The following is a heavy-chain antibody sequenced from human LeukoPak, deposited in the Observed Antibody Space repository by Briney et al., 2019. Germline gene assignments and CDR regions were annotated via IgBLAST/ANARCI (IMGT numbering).Heavy chain of an antibody. Sequence: PGGSLRLSCAASGFTFSSYGMHWVRQAPGKGLEWVAVLSYDGSNKYYADSVKGRFTISRDNSRNTPYLQMNSLRAEDTAMYYCASVPAATQYAFDYWGQGTLVTVSS. CDR1: GFTFSSYG. V-gene: IGHV3-30*03. CDR2: LSYDGSNK. J-gene: IGHJ4*02. CDR3: ASVPAATQYAFDY. D-gene: IGHD2-2*01.